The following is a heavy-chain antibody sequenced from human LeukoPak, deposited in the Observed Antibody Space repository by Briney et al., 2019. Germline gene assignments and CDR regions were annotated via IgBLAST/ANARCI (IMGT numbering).Heavy chain of an antibody. D-gene: IGHD3-22*01. CDR1: GFTVSDNY. CDR3: ARVYYYDSSGYYLRS. J-gene: IGHJ5*02. Sequence: GGSLRLSCAVSGFTVSDNYMTWVRQAPGKGLEWVSVIYTGENTYYADSVRGRFTISRHTSKNTVYLQMNSLRTEDTAVYYCARVYYYDSSGYYLRSWGQGTLVTVSS. CDR2: IYTGENT. V-gene: IGHV3-53*04.